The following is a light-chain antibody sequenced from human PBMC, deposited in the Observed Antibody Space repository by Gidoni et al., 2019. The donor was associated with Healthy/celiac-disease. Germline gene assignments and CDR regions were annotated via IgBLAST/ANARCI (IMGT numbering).Light chain of an antibody. V-gene: IGKV3-15*01. Sequence: EIVMTQSPATLSVSPGERATLSCRASQSGSSNLAWYQQKPGQAPRLLIYGASTRATGIPARFTGRGSGTAFPLTISSLQSEDFAVYYCQQYNNWPPLTFGGXTKVEIK. CDR3: QQYNNWPPLT. CDR2: GAS. J-gene: IGKJ4*01. CDR1: QSGSSN.